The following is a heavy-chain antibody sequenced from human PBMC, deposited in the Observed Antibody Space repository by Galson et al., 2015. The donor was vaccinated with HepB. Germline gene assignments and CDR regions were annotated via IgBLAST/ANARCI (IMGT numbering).Heavy chain of an antibody. V-gene: IGHV1-3*01. CDR3: ARVGGIGVASSLES. J-gene: IGHJ5*02. CDR1: GFTFATYF. CDR2: INGGNDNT. Sequence: SVQVSCKASGFTFATYFIYWVRQAPGPRLEWMGWINGGNDNTQSSHSFQARVTITRDTAATTAYMELRSLRAEDTAVDYCARVGGIGVASSLESWGQGTLVTVSS. D-gene: IGHD1-1*01.